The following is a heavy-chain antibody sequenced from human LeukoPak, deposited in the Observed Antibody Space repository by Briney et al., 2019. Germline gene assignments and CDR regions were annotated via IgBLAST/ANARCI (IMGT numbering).Heavy chain of an antibody. CDR1: GGSFSGYY. D-gene: IGHD1-26*01. CDR3: ARGPRIGGVDY. Sequence: SETLSLTCAVYGGSFSGYYWSWIRQPPGKGLEWIGEINNSGSTNYNPSLKSRVTISVDTSKNQFSLKLSSVTAADTAVYYCARGPRIGGVDYWGQGTLVTVSS. V-gene: IGHV4-34*01. J-gene: IGHJ4*02. CDR2: INNSGST.